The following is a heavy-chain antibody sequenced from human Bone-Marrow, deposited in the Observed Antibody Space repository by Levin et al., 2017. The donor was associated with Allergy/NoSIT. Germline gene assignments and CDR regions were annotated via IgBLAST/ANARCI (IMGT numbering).Heavy chain of an antibody. CDR3: ARYFLGSSWGRRPDF. CDR2: FLPMFETT. D-gene: IGHD6-13*01. Sequence: SVKVSCKASGGTFSDHAITWVRQAPGQGLEWMGGFLPMFETTNYAQKFKGRVPITADESRSTPSMALSGLTSDDTAVYYWARYFLGSSWGRRPDFWGQGTLVTVSS. J-gene: IGHJ4*02. CDR1: GGTFSDHA. V-gene: IGHV1-69*13.